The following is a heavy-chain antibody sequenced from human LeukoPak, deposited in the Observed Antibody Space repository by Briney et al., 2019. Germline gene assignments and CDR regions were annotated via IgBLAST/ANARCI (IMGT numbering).Heavy chain of an antibody. J-gene: IGHJ4*02. CDR2: INEDGSAK. Sequence: PGGSLRLSCVASGFTFSRSWMTWVRQASGGRLEWLGNINEDGSAKYYVDSVKGRFTISRDNAKNSLYLQMNSLRAEDTAVYYCARFSSSSFDYWGQGTLVTVSS. V-gene: IGHV3-7*01. CDR1: GFTFSRSW. D-gene: IGHD6-13*01. CDR3: ARFSSSSFDY.